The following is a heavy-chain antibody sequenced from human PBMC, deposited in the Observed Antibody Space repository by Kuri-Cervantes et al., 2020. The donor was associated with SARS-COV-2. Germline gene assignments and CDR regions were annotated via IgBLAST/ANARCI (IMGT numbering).Heavy chain of an antibody. J-gene: IGHJ4*02. Sequence: GESLKISCAASGFTFSSYSMNWVRQAPGKGLEWVSSISSSSSYIYYADSVKGRFTISRDNAKNSLYLQMNSLRAEDTAVYYCAKDLGHSPYDSSGYRYWGQGTLVTVSS. CDR1: GFTFSSYS. D-gene: IGHD3-22*01. V-gene: IGHV3-21*01. CDR3: AKDLGHSPYDSSGYRY. CDR2: ISSSSSYI.